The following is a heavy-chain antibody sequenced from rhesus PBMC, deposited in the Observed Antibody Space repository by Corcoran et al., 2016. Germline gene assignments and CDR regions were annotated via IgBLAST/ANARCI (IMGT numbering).Heavy chain of an antibody. CDR2: IYGSGSST. J-gene: IGHJ4*01. Sequence: QLQLQESGPGLVNPSETLSVTCAVSGGSISRSYWSWRRQAPGKGLEWIGYIYGSGSSTNYNPSLKSRVTLSVDTSKNQLSLKLSSVTTADTAVYYCARGEFADYWGQGVLVTVSS. CDR3: ARGEFADY. D-gene: IGHD3-34*01. CDR1: GGSISRSY. V-gene: IGHV4-169*01.